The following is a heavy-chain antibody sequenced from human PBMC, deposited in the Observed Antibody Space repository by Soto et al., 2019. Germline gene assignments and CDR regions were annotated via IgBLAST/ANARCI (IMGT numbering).Heavy chain of an antibody. Sequence: PSETLSLTCAVSGYSISSGYYWGWIRQPPGKGLEWIGSIYHSGRTYYNPSLQSRVTISLDTSKNQFSLKLTSVTAADTALYFCATNSGSFPYWGQGTLVTVSS. CDR1: GYSISSGYY. CDR2: IYHSGRT. CDR3: ATNSGSFPY. V-gene: IGHV4-38-2*01. J-gene: IGHJ4*02. D-gene: IGHD1-26*01.